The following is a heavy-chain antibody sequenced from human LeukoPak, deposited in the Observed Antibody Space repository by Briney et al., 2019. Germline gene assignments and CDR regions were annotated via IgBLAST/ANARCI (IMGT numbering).Heavy chain of an antibody. V-gene: IGHV3-23*01. J-gene: IGHJ4*02. CDR1: GFAFSTYA. CDR2: IRATDRRT. Sequence: PGGSLRLSCAPSGFAFSTYAISWVRQAPGKGLEWVAAIRATDRRTYYADSVKGRFTISRDNWSMLYLQMNSLRAEDTAVYYCAKDLAYSFDSWGQGTLVTVSS. CDR3: AKDLAYSFDS.